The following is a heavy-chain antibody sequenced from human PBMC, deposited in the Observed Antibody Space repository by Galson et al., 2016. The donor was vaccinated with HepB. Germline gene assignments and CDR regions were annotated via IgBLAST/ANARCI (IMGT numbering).Heavy chain of an antibody. CDR3: ARAAIIPGARMVFDP. Sequence: SETLSLTCDVSVASISDSNWWTWVRQVPGKGLEWIGELYHTGTSNNNPFLNSRFTLSVDKSRNQFSLNVTSVTAADTAVYYCARAAIIPGARMVFDPWGQGTLVTVSS. D-gene: IGHD2-2*01. V-gene: IGHV4-4*02. CDR2: LYHTGTS. J-gene: IGHJ5*02. CDR1: VASISDSNW.